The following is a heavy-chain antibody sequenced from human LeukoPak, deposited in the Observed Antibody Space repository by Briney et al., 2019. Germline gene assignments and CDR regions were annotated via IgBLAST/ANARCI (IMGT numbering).Heavy chain of an antibody. J-gene: IGHJ4*02. D-gene: IGHD2/OR15-2a*01. CDR1: GFTFSTYG. V-gene: IGHV3-33*01. CDR3: ATRSIVVLGKDY. CDR2: IWYDGSNK. Sequence: GGSLRLSCEASGFTFSTYGMHWVRQAPGKGLEWVAVIWYDGSNKNYADSVKGRFTISRDNSKNTLYLQMDSLRAEDTAVYYCATRSIVVLGKDYWGQGTLVTVSS.